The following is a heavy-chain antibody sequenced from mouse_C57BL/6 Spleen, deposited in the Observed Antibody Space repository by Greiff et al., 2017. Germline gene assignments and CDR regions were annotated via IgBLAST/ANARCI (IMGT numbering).Heavy chain of an antibody. V-gene: IGHV1-82*01. J-gene: IGHJ2*01. CDR3: ARSAYDYDAGGYFEY. CDR1: GYAFSSSW. Sequence: QVQLQQSGPELVKPGASVKISCKASGYAFSSSWMNWVKQRPGKGLEWIGRIYPGDGDTNYNGKFKGKATLTTDKSSSTAYMKRNSLTSEDSAVYFCARSAYDYDAGGYFEYWGQGTTLTVSS. CDR2: IYPGDGDT. D-gene: IGHD2-4*01.